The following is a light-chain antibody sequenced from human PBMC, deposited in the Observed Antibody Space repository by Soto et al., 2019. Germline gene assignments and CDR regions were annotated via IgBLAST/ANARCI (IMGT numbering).Light chain of an antibody. CDR1: SSDVGGYNY. CDR3: NSYAGSNNLV. J-gene: IGLJ2*01. V-gene: IGLV2-8*01. Sequence: QSALTQPPSASGSPGQSVTISCTGTSSDVGGYNYVSWYQQHPGKAPKLMIYEVTKRPSGVPDRFSGSKSGNTASLTVSGLQTEYEADYYCNSYAGSNNLVFGGGTTLTVL. CDR2: EVT.